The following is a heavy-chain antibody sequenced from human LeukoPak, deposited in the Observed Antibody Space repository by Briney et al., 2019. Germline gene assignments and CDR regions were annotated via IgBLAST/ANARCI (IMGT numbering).Heavy chain of an antibody. V-gene: IGHV1-69*04. Sequence: ASVKVSCKASGGTFSSNEISWVRQAPGQGLGWMGRIIPNLGTANYAQSFQGRVTITADKSTSTAYVELSSLRSEDTAVYFCARWASIIYDSNWYAPLDYWGQGTLVTVSS. CDR2: IIPNLGTA. D-gene: IGHD6-13*01. J-gene: IGHJ4*02. CDR1: GGTFSSNE. CDR3: ARWASIIYDSNWYAPLDY.